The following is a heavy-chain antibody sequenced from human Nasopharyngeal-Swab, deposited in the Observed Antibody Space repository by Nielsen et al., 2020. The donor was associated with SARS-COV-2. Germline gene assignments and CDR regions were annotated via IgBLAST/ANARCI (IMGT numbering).Heavy chain of an antibody. V-gene: IGHV3-21*01. CDR2: ISSSSSYI. CDR1: GFTFSSYS. CDR3: ARDLSYYYDSSGYYYVFDY. J-gene: IGHJ4*02. Sequence: GESLKISCAASGFTFSSYSMNWVRQAPGKGLERVSSISSSSSYIYYADSVKGRFTISRDNAKNSLYLQMNSLRAEDTAVYYCARDLSYYYDSSGYYYVFDYWGQGTLVTVSS. D-gene: IGHD3-22*01.